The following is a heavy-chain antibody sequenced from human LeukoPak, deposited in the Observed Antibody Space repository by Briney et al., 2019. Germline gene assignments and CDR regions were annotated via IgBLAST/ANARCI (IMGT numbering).Heavy chain of an antibody. D-gene: IGHD3-22*01. CDR1: GFTFSNNG. J-gene: IGHJ4*02. V-gene: IGHV3-23*01. Sequence: GGSLRLSCAASGFTFSNNGMTWVRQAPGKGMEWVTGISDGGDTTYDAGSVKGRFTISRDNTKNSLYLQMNSLRAEDTAVYYCARDGGEVDSSGYYFDYWGQGTLVTVSS. CDR2: ISDGGDTT. CDR3: ARDGGEVDSSGYYFDY.